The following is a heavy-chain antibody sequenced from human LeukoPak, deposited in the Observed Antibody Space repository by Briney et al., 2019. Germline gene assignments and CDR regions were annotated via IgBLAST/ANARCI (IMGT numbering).Heavy chain of an antibody. Sequence: SETLSLTRTVSGGSISSCYWSWIRQPPGKGLEWIGYIYTSGSTNYNPSLKSRVTISVDTSKNQFSLKLSSVTAADTAVYYCARQGEYCSSTSCFKNWFDPWGQGTLVTVSS. V-gene: IGHV4-4*09. J-gene: IGHJ5*02. CDR2: IYTSGST. CDR3: ARQGEYCSSTSCFKNWFDP. D-gene: IGHD2-2*01. CDR1: GGSISSCY.